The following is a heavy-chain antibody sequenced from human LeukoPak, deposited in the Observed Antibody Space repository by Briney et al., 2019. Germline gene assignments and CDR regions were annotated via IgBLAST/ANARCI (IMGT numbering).Heavy chain of an antibody. V-gene: IGHV1-8*01. D-gene: IGHD6-13*01. Sequence: GASVKVSCKASGYTFTSYDLNWVRQATGQGLEWMGWMNPNSGNTGYAQKFQGGVTMTRNTSISTAYMELSSLRSEDTAVYYCATAAAGRDYYYYGMDVWGQGTTVTVSS. CDR3: ATAAAGRDYYYYGMDV. CDR2: MNPNSGNT. J-gene: IGHJ6*02. CDR1: GYTFTSYD.